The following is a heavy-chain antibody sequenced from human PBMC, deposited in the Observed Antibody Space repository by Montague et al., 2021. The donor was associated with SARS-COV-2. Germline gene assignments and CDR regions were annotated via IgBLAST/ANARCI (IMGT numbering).Heavy chain of an antibody. V-gene: IGHV4-59*08. J-gene: IGHJ5*02. CDR3: SRQGGSNYGWFDP. Sequence: LSLTCTVSGASINSRYWSWIRQPPGKGLEWIGYYYSGSTKYNPSLKSRVTISVDTSKNQFSVKVTSVTAADTAVYYCSRQGGSNYGWFDPWGQGTLVTVSS. CDR2: YYSGST. CDR1: GASINSRY. D-gene: IGHD1-26*01.